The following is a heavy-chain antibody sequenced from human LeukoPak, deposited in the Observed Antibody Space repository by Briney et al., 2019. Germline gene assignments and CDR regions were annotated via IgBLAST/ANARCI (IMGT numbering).Heavy chain of an antibody. CDR2: IYYSGST. Sequence: SETLSLTCTVSGGPIRNSNYYWGWIRQPPGKGLEWIGTIYYSGSTYYKPSLKSRVTISVHTSKDQFSLKLSSVTAADTAVYYCARRGYSRDETFDIWGQGTVVTVSS. CDR3: ARRGYSRDETFDI. V-gene: IGHV4-39*01. D-gene: IGHD6-13*01. J-gene: IGHJ3*02. CDR1: GGPIRNSNYY.